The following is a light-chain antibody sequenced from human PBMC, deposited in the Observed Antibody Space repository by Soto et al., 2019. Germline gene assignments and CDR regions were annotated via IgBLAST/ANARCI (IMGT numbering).Light chain of an antibody. Sequence: QPVLTQPPSVSGAPGQRVTISCSGSSSNIGVNTVNWYQHLPGTAPTVLIHGDTHRPSGVPDRFSASKSGTSASLAISGLQSADEADYYCAAFDDGLNGYVFGTGTKVTVL. J-gene: IGLJ1*01. CDR1: SSNIGVNT. V-gene: IGLV1-44*01. CDR2: GDT. CDR3: AAFDDGLNGYV.